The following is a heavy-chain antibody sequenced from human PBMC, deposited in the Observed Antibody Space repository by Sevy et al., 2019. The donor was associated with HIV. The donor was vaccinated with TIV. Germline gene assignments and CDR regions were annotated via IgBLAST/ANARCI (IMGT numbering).Heavy chain of an antibody. CDR3: ARDCNSASCLWGLDV. Sequence: GGSLRLSCAASGFTFSNYWMTWVRQAPGKGLEWVANIKRDGSEKYYVDSVKGRFTISRDNAKNSLYLQMNSLRAEDTALYYCARDCNSASCLWGLDVWGPGTTVTVSS. CDR1: GFTFSNYW. CDR2: IKRDGSEK. D-gene: IGHD2-2*01. V-gene: IGHV3-7*03. J-gene: IGHJ6*02.